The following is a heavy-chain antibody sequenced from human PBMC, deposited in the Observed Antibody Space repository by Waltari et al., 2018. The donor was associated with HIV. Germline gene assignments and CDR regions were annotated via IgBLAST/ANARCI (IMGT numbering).Heavy chain of an antibody. CDR2: IYYSGST. V-gene: IGHV4-31*03. D-gene: IGHD4-17*01. CDR1: GGSISSGGYY. J-gene: IGHJ3*02. CDR3: ARGAMTTVTVRHLDAFDI. Sequence: QVQLQESGPGLVKPSQTLSLTCTVSGGSISSGGYYWSWIRPHPGKGLEWIGYIYYSGSTYYNPSLKSRVTISVDTSKNQFSLKLSSVTAADTAVYYCARGAMTTVTVRHLDAFDIWGQGTMVTVSS.